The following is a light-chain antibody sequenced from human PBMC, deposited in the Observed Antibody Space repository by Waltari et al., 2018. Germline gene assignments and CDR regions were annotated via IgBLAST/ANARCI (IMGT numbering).Light chain of an antibody. J-gene: IGKJ2*01. Sequence: DIQMTQSPSSLSASVGDRVTITCRASQSISTYLNWYQQKLGKAPTLLIFAASTLQVGVPARFSGSGSGTEFTRTISNPQPEGFATYFCQQSYSSHPTFSQGTKLEI. CDR2: AAS. V-gene: IGKV1-39*01. CDR1: QSISTY. CDR3: QQSYSSHPT.